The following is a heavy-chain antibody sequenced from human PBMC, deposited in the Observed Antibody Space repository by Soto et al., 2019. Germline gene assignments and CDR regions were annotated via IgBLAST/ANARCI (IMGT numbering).Heavy chain of an antibody. CDR1: GYTFTSYD. CDR3: ARESPISSSWYGTYYYYGMDV. D-gene: IGHD6-13*01. J-gene: IGHJ6*02. CDR2: MNPNSGNT. V-gene: IGHV1-8*01. Sequence: ASVKVSCKASGYTFTSYDINWVRQATGQGREWMGWMNPNSGNTGYAQKFQGRVTMTRNTSISTAYMELSSLRSEDTAVYYCARESPISSSWYGTYYYYGMDVWGQGTTVTVSS.